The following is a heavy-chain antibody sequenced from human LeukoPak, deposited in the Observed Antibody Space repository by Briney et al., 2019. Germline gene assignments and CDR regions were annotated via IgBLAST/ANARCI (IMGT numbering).Heavy chain of an antibody. CDR3: AKDMGYCSSTSCNDAFDI. CDR1: GFTFSSYS. J-gene: IGHJ3*02. D-gene: IGHD2-2*01. Sequence: GGSLRLSCAASGFTFSSYSMNWVRQAPGKGLEWVSGISWNSGSIGYADSVKGRFTISRDNAKNSLYLQMNSLRAEDTALYYCAKDMGYCSSTSCNDAFDIWGQGTMVTVSS. V-gene: IGHV3-9*01. CDR2: ISWNSGSI.